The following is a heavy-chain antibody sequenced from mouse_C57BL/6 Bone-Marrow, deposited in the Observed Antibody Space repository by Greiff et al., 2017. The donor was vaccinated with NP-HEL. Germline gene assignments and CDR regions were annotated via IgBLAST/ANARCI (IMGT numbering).Heavy chain of an antibody. V-gene: IGHV1-63*01. Sequence: QVQLQQSGAELVRPGTSVKMSCKASGYTFTNYWIGWAKQRPGHGLEWIGDIYPGGGYTNYNEKFKGKATLTADKSSSTAYMQFSSLTSEDSAIYYCARSLLRYHYYAMDYWGQGTSVTVSS. CDR1: GYTFTNYW. CDR3: ARSLLRYHYYAMDY. CDR2: IYPGGGYT. J-gene: IGHJ4*01. D-gene: IGHD1-1*01.